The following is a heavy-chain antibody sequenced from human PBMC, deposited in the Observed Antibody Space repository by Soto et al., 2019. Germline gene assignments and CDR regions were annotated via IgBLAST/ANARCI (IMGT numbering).Heavy chain of an antibody. CDR2: IWYDGSNK. D-gene: IGHD3-16*02. CDR1: GFTFSSYG. Sequence: LRLSCAASGFTFSSYGMHWVRQAPGKGLEWVAVIWYDGSNKYYADSVKGRFTISRDNSKNTLYLQMNSLRAEDTAVYYCARVRRLGELSHLEYYYYGMDVWGQGTTVTVSS. CDR3: ARVRRLGELSHLEYYYYGMDV. J-gene: IGHJ6*02. V-gene: IGHV3-33*01.